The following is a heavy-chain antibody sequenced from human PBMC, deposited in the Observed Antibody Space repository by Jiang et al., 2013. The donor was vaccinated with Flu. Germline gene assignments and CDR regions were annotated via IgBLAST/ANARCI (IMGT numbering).Heavy chain of an antibody. D-gene: IGHD3-10*01. CDR2: IVVGSGNT. J-gene: IGHJ6*02. CDR3: AAEGDTMVRGVFYYGMDV. Sequence: KASGFTFTSSAVQWVRQARGQRLEWIGWIVVGSGNTNYAQKFQERVTITRDMSTSTAYMELSSLRSEDTAVYYCAAEGDTMVRGVFYYGMDVWGQGTTVTVSS. V-gene: IGHV1-58*01. CDR1: GFTFTSSA.